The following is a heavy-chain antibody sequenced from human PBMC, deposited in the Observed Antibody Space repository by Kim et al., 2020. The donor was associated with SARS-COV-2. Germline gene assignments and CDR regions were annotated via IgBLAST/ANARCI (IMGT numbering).Heavy chain of an antibody. J-gene: IGHJ5*02. CDR2: IYSGGII. V-gene: IGHV3-66*02. Sequence: GGSLRLSCAASGFTVSGNYMTWVRQVPGKGLEWVSVIYSGGIIYYADSVKGRFILSRDNSKNTLYLRMNSLTTEDTAIYYCARGGWDVKFDPWGQGTLVTVSS. CDR1: GFTVSGNY. D-gene: IGHD1-26*01. CDR3: ARGGWDVKFDP.